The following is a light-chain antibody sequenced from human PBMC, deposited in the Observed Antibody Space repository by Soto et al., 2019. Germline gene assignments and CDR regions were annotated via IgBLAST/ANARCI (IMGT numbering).Light chain of an antibody. J-gene: IGLJ3*02. CDR1: NIGSKN. CDR3: QVWDSSTARV. CDR2: RDS. V-gene: IGLV3-9*01. Sequence: SYELTQPLSVSVALGQTARINCGGNNIGSKNVHWYQQKPGQAPGLVIYRDSNRPSGIPERFSGSNSGNTATLTISRAQAGDEADYYCQVWDSSTARVFGGGTKLTVL.